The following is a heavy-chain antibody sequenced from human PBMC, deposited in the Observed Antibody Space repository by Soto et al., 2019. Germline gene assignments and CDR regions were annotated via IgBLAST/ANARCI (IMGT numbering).Heavy chain of an antibody. J-gene: IGHJ6*03. V-gene: IGHV1-18*01. CDR3: AREELRGAAAGTSSDYMAV. D-gene: IGHD6-13*01. Sequence: ASVKVSCKASGYTFTSYGISWVRQAPGQGLEWMGWISAYNGNTNYAQKLQGRVTMTTDTSTSTAYMELRSLRSDDTAVYYCAREELRGAAAGTSSDYMAVWGKGTTVTVSS. CDR2: ISAYNGNT. CDR1: GYTFTSYG.